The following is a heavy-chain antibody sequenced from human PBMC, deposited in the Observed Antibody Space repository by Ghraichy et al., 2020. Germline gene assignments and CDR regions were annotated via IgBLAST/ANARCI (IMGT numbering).Heavy chain of an antibody. CDR1: GFPVSSNY. Sequence: GGSLRLSCAASGFPVSSNYMSWVRQAPGEGLQWVSLISSGGNPYYADSVKGRFTISRDNSRNTLYLQMNSLRVEDTAVYYCAMYVRGTPHWGQGTLVTVSS. D-gene: IGHD2-8*01. J-gene: IGHJ4*02. CDR2: ISSGGNP. V-gene: IGHV3-53*01. CDR3: AMYVRGTPH.